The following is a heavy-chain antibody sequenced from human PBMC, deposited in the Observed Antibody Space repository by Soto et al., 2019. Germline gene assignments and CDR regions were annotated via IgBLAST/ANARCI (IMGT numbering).Heavy chain of an antibody. D-gene: IGHD2-15*01. J-gene: IGHJ5*02. CDR1: GDSIPTVDDF. CDR2: IYKSATT. CDR3: ARGRYCLTDRCFHNWFEP. Sequence: TLSLTCSVSGDSIPTVDDFWAWIRQPPGQALEYIGYIYKSATTYYNPSFESRVAISLDTSKSQFSLNVTSVTAADTAVYFCARGRYCLTDRCFHNWFEPCVQGPRFTVSS. V-gene: IGHV4-30-4*01.